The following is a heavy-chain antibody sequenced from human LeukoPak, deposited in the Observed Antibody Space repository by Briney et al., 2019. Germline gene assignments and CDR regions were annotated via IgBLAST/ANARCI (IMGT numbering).Heavy chain of an antibody. V-gene: IGHV3-30*03. CDR1: GFTFSSYG. D-gene: IGHD5-12*01. CDR3: ARVGGASIVAIPTSYFDY. J-gene: IGHJ4*02. Sequence: PGGSLRLSCAASGFTFSSYGMHWVRQAPGKGLEWVAVISYDGSNKYYADSVKGRFTISRDNSKNTLYLQMNSLRAEDTAIFYCARVGGASIVAIPTSYFDYWGQGTLVTVSS. CDR2: ISYDGSNK.